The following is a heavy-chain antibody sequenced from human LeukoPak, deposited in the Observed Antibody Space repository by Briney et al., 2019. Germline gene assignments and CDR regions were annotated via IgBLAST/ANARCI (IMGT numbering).Heavy chain of an antibody. Sequence: KPSETLSLTCTVSGGSISSGGYYWSWIRQPPGKGLEWIGYIYHSGSTYYNPSLKSRVTISVDRSKNQFSLKLSSVTAADTAVYYCARAGTTSVPFDYWGQGTLVTVSS. V-gene: IGHV4-30-2*01. J-gene: IGHJ4*02. CDR3: ARAGTTSVPFDY. CDR1: GGSISSGGYY. CDR2: IYHSGST. D-gene: IGHD1-7*01.